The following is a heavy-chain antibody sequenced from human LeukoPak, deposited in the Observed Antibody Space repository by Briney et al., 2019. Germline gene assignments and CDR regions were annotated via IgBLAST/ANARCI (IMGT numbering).Heavy chain of an antibody. CDR3: ARGGGGRWGSYRHDY. Sequence: GASVKVSCKASGYTFTSYGISWVRQAPGQGLEWMGWISAYNGNTNYAQKFQGRVTMTRNTSISTAYMELSSLRSEDTAVYYCARGGGGRWGSYRHDYWGQGTLVTVSS. J-gene: IGHJ4*02. CDR1: GYTFTSYG. D-gene: IGHD3-16*02. CDR2: ISAYNGNT. V-gene: IGHV1-18*01.